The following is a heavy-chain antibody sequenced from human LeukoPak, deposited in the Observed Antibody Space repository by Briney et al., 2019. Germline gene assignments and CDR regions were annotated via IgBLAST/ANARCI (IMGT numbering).Heavy chain of an antibody. CDR3: ARAKRSCSSTSCYLFDY. Sequence: SETLSLTCTVSGVSISSGGYYWSWIRQHPGKGLEWIGYIYYSGSTYYNPSLKRRVTISVDTSKNQFSLKLSSVTAADTAVYYCARAKRSCSSTSCYLFDYWGQGTLVTVSS. D-gene: IGHD2-2*01. V-gene: IGHV4-31*03. J-gene: IGHJ4*02. CDR2: IYYSGST. CDR1: GVSISSGGYY.